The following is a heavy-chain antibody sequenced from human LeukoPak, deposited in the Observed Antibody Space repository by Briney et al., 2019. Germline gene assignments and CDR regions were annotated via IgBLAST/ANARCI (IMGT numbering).Heavy chain of an antibody. Sequence: GRSLRLFRAASGFTFSSYSMQWAPQAPGRGLEGGVVISYEGSNKYCAESLKGRFNVPRDNSKNTLYVDMNSVRAEDTAVYYCARVSAACYWGQGTLVTVSS. CDR3: ARVSAACY. V-gene: IGHV3-30*04. CDR2: ISYEGSNK. J-gene: IGHJ4*02. CDR1: GFTFSSYS. D-gene: IGHD3-3*01.